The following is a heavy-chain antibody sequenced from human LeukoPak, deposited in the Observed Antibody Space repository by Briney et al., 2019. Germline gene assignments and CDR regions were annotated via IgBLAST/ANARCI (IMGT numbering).Heavy chain of an antibody. J-gene: IGHJ4*02. CDR1: GGSISSGGYY. CDR3: ARANPPDYVWGSYRYLYFDY. CDR2: IYYSGST. D-gene: IGHD3-16*02. Sequence: PSQTLSLTCTVSGGSISSGGYYWSWIRQHPGKGLEWIGYIYYSGSTYYNPSLKSRVTISVDTSKNQFSPKLSSVTAADTAVYYCARANPPDYVWGSYRYLYFDYWGQGTLVTVSS. V-gene: IGHV4-31*03.